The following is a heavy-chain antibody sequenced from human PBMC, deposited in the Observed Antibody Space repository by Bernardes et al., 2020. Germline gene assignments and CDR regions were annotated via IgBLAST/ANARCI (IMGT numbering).Heavy chain of an antibody. J-gene: IGHJ4*02. CDR3: AKSYYYDKSGYYGVFFDY. CDR2: LSGSGANT. V-gene: IGHV3-23*01. CDR1: GFSFSRCA. Sequence: GGSLRLSCAASGFSFSRCAMTWVRQAPGKWLEWISTLSGSGANTYYTDSVKGRFTISRDNSRNTLSLQMNSLRAEDTAVYYCAKSYYYDKSGYYGVFFDYWGQGTLVTVSS. D-gene: IGHD3-22*01.